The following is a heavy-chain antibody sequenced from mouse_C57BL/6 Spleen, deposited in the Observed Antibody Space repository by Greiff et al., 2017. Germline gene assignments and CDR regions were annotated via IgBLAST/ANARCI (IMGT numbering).Heavy chain of an antibody. Sequence: QVQLQQPGAELVKPGASVKLSCKASGYTFTSYWMHWVKQRPGQGLEWIGMIHPNSGSTNYNEKFKSKATLTVDKSSSTAYMQLSSLTSEDSAVYYFERGYYYGSSPAYAMDYWGQGTSVTVSS. J-gene: IGHJ4*01. V-gene: IGHV1-64*01. D-gene: IGHD1-1*01. CDR2: IHPNSGST. CDR3: ERGYYYGSSPAYAMDY. CDR1: GYTFTSYW.